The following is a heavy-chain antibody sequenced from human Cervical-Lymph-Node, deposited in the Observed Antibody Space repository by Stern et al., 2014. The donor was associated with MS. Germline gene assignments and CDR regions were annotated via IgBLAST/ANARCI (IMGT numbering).Heavy chain of an antibody. D-gene: IGHD3-22*01. CDR2: VKGKSDGGTA. CDR1: GFTFDSAW. Sequence: VQLVQSGGGLVKPGGSLRLSCAASGFTFDSAWMNWVRQAPGKGLEWVGRVKGKSDGGTADYSAPVQGRFTISRDDSKSTLYLQMNSLKTEDTAVYYCTARGYFFDNSGYYSFDYWGQGTLVTVSS. V-gene: IGHV3-15*01. CDR3: TARGYFFDNSGYYSFDY. J-gene: IGHJ4*02.